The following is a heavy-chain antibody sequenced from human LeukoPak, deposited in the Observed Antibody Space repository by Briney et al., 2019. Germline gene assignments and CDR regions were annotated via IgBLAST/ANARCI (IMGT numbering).Heavy chain of an antibody. CDR3: ARGAGEDDSSPGAFDI. V-gene: IGHV3-13*01. D-gene: IGHD3-22*01. J-gene: IGHJ3*02. CDR2: IGTAGDT. CDR1: GFTFSSYD. Sequence: PGGSLRLSCAASGFTFSSYDMHWVRQATGKGLEWVSAIGTAGDTYYPGSVKGRFTISRENAKNSLYLQMNSLRAGDTAVYYCARGAGEDDSSPGAFDIWGQGTMVTVSS.